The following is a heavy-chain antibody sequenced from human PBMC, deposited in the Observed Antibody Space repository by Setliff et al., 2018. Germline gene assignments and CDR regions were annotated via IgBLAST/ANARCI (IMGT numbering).Heavy chain of an antibody. J-gene: IGHJ6*03. CDR2: ILFSGDT. Sequence: PSDTLSLTCAVSGYSISSGFSWVWIRQSPGKGLEWIGRILFSGDTYYNPSLNSRVTISADTSKNQFSLNLSSVTAADTAVYYCARDNRARHYMDVWGKGTTVTVSS. D-gene: IGHD3-10*01. CDR3: ARDNRARHYMDV. CDR1: GYSISSGFS. V-gene: IGHV4-38-2*02.